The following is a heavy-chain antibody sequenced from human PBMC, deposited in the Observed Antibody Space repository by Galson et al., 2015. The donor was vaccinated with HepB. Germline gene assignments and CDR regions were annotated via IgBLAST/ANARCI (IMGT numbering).Heavy chain of an antibody. J-gene: IGHJ5*02. Sequence: SETLSLTCAVYGESSSDYYWSWIRQPPGKGLEWIGEINHSGSTNYNPSLKSRVTISLDTSKKQFSLKVSSVTAADTGVYYCARDVEGQLVRWGQGTLVTVSS. CDR1: GESSSDYY. V-gene: IGHV4-34*01. D-gene: IGHD3-3*01. CDR3: ARDVEGQLVR. CDR2: INHSGST.